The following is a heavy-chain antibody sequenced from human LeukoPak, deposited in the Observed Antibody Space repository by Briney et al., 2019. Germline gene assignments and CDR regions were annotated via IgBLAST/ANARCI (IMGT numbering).Heavy chain of an antibody. D-gene: IGHD6-25*01. CDR2: ISYDASNK. Sequence: PGGSLRLSCAASGFTFSSYAMHWVRQAPGKGLEWVAVISYDASNKYYADSVKGRFTISRDNSKNTLYLQMNSLRAEDTAVYYCARVPSGDLNYYMDVWGKGTTVTVSS. J-gene: IGHJ6*03. CDR1: GFTFSSYA. CDR3: ARVPSGDLNYYMDV. V-gene: IGHV3-30*01.